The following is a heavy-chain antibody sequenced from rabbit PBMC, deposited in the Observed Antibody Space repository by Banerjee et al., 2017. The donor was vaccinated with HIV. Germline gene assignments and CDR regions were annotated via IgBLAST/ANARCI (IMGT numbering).Heavy chain of an antibody. Sequence: EESGGDLVKPEGSLTLTCKASGFDFSSSYWICWVRQAPGKGLEWIACIYTGSGSPYYASWAKGRFTISKTSSTTVTLQMTSLTAADTATYFCAKSGNNYYYGMDLWGPGTLVTVS. D-gene: IGHD1-1*01. J-gene: IGHJ6*01. CDR1: GFDFSSSYW. CDR2: IYTGSGSP. CDR3: AKSGNNYYYGMDL. V-gene: IGHV1S45*01.